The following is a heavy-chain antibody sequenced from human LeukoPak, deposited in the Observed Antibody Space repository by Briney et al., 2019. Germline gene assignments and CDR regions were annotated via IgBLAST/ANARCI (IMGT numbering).Heavy chain of an antibody. CDR1: GFTFSSYG. CDR2: IWYDGSNK. J-gene: IGHJ6*02. Sequence: GRSLRLSCAASGFTFSSYGMHWVRQAPGKGLEWVAVIWYDGSNKYYADSVKGRFTISRDNSKNTLYLQMNSLRAEDTAVYYCARVTYFGSSSYYYGMDVWGQGTTVIVSS. CDR3: ARVTYFGSSSYYYGMDV. D-gene: IGHD6-6*01. V-gene: IGHV3-33*01.